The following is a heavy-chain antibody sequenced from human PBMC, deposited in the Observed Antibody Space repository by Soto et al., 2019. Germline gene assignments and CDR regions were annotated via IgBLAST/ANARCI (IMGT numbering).Heavy chain of an antibody. CDR1: GYTFTSYA. J-gene: IGHJ3*02. V-gene: IGHV1-3*01. D-gene: IGHD1-26*01. Sequence: QVQLVQSGAEVQKPGASVKVSCKASGYTFTSYAIHWVRQAPGPRLEWMGWINAGNGNTQYSQKFQGRVTITRDTSASIAYMEVSSLRSEDTSLYYCAREQSWEIMTMTDAFDIWGQGTMVTVSS. CDR3: AREQSWEIMTMTDAFDI. CDR2: INAGNGNT.